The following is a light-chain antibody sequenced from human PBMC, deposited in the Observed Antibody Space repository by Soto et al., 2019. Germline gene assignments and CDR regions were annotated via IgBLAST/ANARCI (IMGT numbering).Light chain of an antibody. CDR3: SSYASSNNFVV. J-gene: IGLJ2*01. Sequence: SALTQPPSASGSPGQSVTISCTGTSSDVGAYNYVSWYQQHPGKAPKLIIYEVTKRPSGVPDRFSGSKSDNTASLTVSGLQAEDEADYYCSSYASSNNFVVFGGGTKLTVL. CDR1: SSDVGAYNY. CDR2: EVT. V-gene: IGLV2-8*01.